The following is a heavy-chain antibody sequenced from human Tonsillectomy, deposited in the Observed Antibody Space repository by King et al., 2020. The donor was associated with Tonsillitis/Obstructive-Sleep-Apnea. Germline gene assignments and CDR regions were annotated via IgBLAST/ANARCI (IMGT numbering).Heavy chain of an antibody. V-gene: IGHV3-11*06. CDR3: ARAPPSTEEFWFDP. D-gene: IGHD2/OR15-2a*01. CDR1: GFTFSDYY. Sequence: VQLVESGGGLVKPGGSLRLSCAASGFTFSDYYMSWIRQAPGKGLEWVSYISSSSSYTNYADSVKGRFTISRDNAKNSLYLQMNSLRAEDTAVYYCARAPPSTEEFWFDPWGQGTLVTVSS. J-gene: IGHJ5*02. CDR2: ISSSSSYT.